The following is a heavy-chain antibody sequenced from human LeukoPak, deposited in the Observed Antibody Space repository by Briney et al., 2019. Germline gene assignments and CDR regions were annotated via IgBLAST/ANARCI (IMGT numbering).Heavy chain of an antibody. V-gene: IGHV3-23*01. CDR3: ARKSASGNYPLDY. Sequence: GGSLRLSRAASGFNFGSYSMTWVRQAPGKGLEWVSVISADSATTFYADSVKGRFTISRDNAKNTVFLQMSSLRAEDTALYYCARKSASGNYPLDYWGQGTLVTVSS. CDR2: ISADSATT. D-gene: IGHD3-10*01. CDR1: GFNFGSYS. J-gene: IGHJ4*02.